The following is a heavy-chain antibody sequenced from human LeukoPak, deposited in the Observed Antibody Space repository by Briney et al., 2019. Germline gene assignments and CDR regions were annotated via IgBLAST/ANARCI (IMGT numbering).Heavy chain of an antibody. Sequence: GGSLRLSCVASEFLFYSYGMHWVRQAPGKGLEWVSYISSSSSTIYYADSVKGRFTISRDNAKNSLYLQMNSLRAEDTAVYYCARDLDQWLRSLGYWGQGTLVTVSS. J-gene: IGHJ4*02. V-gene: IGHV3-48*04. CDR3: ARDLDQWLRSLGY. D-gene: IGHD5-12*01. CDR2: ISSSSSTI. CDR1: EFLFYSYG.